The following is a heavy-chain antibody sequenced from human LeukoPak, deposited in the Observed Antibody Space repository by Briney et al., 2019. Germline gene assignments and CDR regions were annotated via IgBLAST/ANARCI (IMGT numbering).Heavy chain of an antibody. D-gene: IGHD6-6*01. V-gene: IGHV1-2*02. J-gene: IGHJ3*02. Sequence: RASVKVSCKASGYTFTGYYMHWVRQAPGQGLEWMGWINPNSGGTNYAQKFQGRVTMTRDTSISTAYMELSRLRSDDTAVYYCAREAGIAARGGNAFDIWGQGTMVTVSS. CDR1: GYTFTGYY. CDR2: INPNSGGT. CDR3: AREAGIAARGGNAFDI.